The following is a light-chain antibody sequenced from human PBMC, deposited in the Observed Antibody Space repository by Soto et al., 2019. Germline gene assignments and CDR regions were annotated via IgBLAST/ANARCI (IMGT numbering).Light chain of an antibody. J-gene: IGKJ4*01. CDR3: QQYGRSPLT. Sequence: EIVLTQSPGTLSLSPGERAILSCRASQSLSSDFLAWYQQKPGQAPRLLIYSSSNRATGIPDRFSGSGSGTDFTLTISRLEPADFAVYYRQQYGRSPLTFGGGTKLDMK. CDR1: QSLSSDF. V-gene: IGKV3-20*01. CDR2: SSS.